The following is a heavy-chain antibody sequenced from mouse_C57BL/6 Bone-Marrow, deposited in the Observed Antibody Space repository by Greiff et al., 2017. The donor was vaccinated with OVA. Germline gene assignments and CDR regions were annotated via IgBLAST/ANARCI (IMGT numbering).Heavy chain of an antibody. Sequence: EVQLVESGGDLVKPGGSLQLSCAASGFSFSSYGMSWVRQTPDKRLGWVATISSGGSYTYYPASVNGRFTIPMYTAKNTLYLQRSSLQSRDPAMYYCARGWLHLFDDWGKGTTLTVSS. J-gene: IGHJ2*01. D-gene: IGHD2-3*01. CDR3: ARGWLHLFDD. CDR1: GFSFSSYG. CDR2: ISSGGSYT. V-gene: IGHV5-6*01.